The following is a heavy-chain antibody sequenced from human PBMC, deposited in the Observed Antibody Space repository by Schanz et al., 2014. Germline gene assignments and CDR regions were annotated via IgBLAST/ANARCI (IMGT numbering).Heavy chain of an antibody. CDR2: MIGSGSSV. D-gene: IGHD2-2*01. CDR3: AKVAPAATYLDS. Sequence: QVQLVESGGGVVQPGRSLRLSCAASGFTFSDYYMSWIRQAPGKGLEWVSRMIGSGSSVFYADSVKGRFTISRDNAKNSLFLQMNSLSAEDTAVYYCAKVAPAATYLDSWGLGTLVTGSS. V-gene: IGHV3-11*01. J-gene: IGHJ4*02. CDR1: GFTFSDYY.